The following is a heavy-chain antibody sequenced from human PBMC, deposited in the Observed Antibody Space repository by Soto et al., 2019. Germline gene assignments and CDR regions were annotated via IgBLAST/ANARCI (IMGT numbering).Heavy chain of an antibody. CDR1: GGTFSSYA. Sequence: QVQLVQSGAEVKKPGSSVKVSCKASGGTFSSYAISWVRQAPGQGLEWMGGIIPIFGTANYAQKFQGRVTMTADESTSTAYMELSSLRSEDTAVYYCAIEQVLTFGGVIVTHLYYYYGMDVWGQGTTVTVSS. D-gene: IGHD3-16*02. CDR3: AIEQVLTFGGVIVTHLYYYYGMDV. CDR2: IIPIFGTA. J-gene: IGHJ6*02. V-gene: IGHV1-69*01.